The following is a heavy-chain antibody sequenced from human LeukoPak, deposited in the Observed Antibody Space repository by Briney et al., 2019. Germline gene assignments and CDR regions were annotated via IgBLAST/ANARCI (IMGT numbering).Heavy chain of an antibody. Sequence: SETLSLTCAVSGYSISSGYYWGWIRQPPGKGLEWIGSIYHSRSTYYNPSLKSRVTISVDTSKNQFSLKLSSVTAADTAVYYCARDWVGSGSYYNLNWFDPWGQGTLVTVSS. V-gene: IGHV4-38-2*02. D-gene: IGHD3-10*01. CDR1: GYSISSGYY. CDR3: ARDWVGSGSYYNLNWFDP. J-gene: IGHJ5*02. CDR2: IYHSRST.